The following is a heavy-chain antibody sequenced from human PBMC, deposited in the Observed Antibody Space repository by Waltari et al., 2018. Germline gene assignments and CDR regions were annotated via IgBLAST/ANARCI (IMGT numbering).Heavy chain of an antibody. CDR1: GYSISSGYY. J-gene: IGHJ3*02. V-gene: IGHV4-38-2*01. D-gene: IGHD3-9*01. CDR3: AQVSDILTGYPSSYAFDI. Sequence: QVQLQESGPGLVKPSETLSLTCAVSGYSISSGYYWGWIRQPPGKGLEWIGGIYHSGSTYYNPSLKSRVTISVGTSKNQFSLKLSSVTAADTAVYYCAQVSDILTGYPSSYAFDIWGQGTMVTVSS. CDR2: IYHSGST.